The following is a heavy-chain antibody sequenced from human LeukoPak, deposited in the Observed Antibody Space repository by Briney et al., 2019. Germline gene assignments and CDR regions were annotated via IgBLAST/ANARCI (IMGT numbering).Heavy chain of an antibody. CDR3: AILSSSWSEVVGQGLYFDY. CDR2: ISSGSSYI. V-gene: IGHV3-21*01. D-gene: IGHD6-13*01. Sequence: PGGSLRLSCAASGFTFSSYSMNSVRQAPGKGLEWVSSISSGSSYIYYADSVKGRFTISRDNAKNSLYLQMNSLRAEDTAVYYRAILSSSWSEVVGQGLYFDYWGQGTLVTVSS. J-gene: IGHJ4*02. CDR1: GFTFSSYS.